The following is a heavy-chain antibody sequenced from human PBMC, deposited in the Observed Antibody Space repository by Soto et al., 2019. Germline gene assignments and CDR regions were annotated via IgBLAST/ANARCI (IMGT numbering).Heavy chain of an antibody. CDR3: AKDAYYYDTSRPFDY. V-gene: IGHV3-7*01. CDR2: IKQDGSER. D-gene: IGHD3-22*01. Sequence: GGSLRLSCAASGFTFRNYWMSWVRQVPGKGLEWVANIKQDGSERYYVDSVEGRFTISRDNARSSLYLQMNNLRADDTAVYYCAKDAYYYDTSRPFDYWGQGTLVTVSS. J-gene: IGHJ4*02. CDR1: GFTFRNYW.